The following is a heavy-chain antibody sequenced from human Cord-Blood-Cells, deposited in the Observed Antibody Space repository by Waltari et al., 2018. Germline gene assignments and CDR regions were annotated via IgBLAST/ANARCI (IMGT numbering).Heavy chain of an antibody. Sequence: EVQLVESGGGLVQPGGSLRLSCAASGFTVSSTYMSWVRQAPGKGLEWVSVIYSGGSTYYADSVKGRFTISRDNSKNTLYLQMNSLRAEDTAVYYCARENRDYYDSSGLDYWGQGTLVTVSS. D-gene: IGHD3-22*01. V-gene: IGHV3-66*01. CDR3: ARENRDYYDSSGLDY. CDR1: GFTVSSTY. J-gene: IGHJ4*02. CDR2: IYSGGST.